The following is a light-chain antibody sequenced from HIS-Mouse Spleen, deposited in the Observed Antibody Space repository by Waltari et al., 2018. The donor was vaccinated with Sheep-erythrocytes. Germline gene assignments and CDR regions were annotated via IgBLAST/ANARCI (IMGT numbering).Light chain of an antibody. CDR3: CSYAGSYTFWV. CDR1: SSDVGCYNY. J-gene: IGLJ3*02. CDR2: DVS. V-gene: IGLV2-11*01. Sequence: QSALTQPRSVSGSPGQSVTISCTGTSSDVGCYNYVSWYQHHPGKAPKPMIYDVSKPPSGVPDRFSGSKSGNTASLTISGLQAEDEADYYCCSYAGSYTFWVFGGGTRLTVL.